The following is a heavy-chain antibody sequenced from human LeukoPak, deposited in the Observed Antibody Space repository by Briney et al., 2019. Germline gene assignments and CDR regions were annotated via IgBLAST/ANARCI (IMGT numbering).Heavy chain of an antibody. CDR1: GFTFWNYA. CDR3: AKVKYDYGDPVGWFDP. J-gene: IGHJ5*02. CDR2: ISSSGGNT. D-gene: IGHD4-17*01. V-gene: IGHV3-23*01. Sequence: GGSLRLSCAASGFTFWNYAITWVRQAPGKGLEWVSHISSSGGNTYYADSAKGRFTISRDNSNNTLYPQMNSLRGEDTAVYYCAKVKYDYGDPVGWFDPWGRGTLVTVSS.